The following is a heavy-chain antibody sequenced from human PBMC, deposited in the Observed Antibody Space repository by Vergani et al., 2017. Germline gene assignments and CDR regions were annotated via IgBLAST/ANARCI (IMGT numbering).Heavy chain of an antibody. CDR2: INPSGGST. D-gene: IGHD6-13*01. Sequence: QVQLVQSGAEVKKPGASVKVSCKASGYAFTSYYMHWVRQAPGQGLEWMGIINPSGGSTSYAQKFQGRVTMTRDTSTSTVYMELSSLRSEDTAVYYCARGYSSSWYHPVYYYYMDVWGKGTTVTVSS. CDR1: GYAFTSYY. J-gene: IGHJ6*03. V-gene: IGHV1-46*01. CDR3: ARGYSSSWYHPVYYYYMDV.